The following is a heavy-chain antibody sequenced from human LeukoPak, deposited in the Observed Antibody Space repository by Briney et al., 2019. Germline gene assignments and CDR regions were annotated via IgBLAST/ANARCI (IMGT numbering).Heavy chain of an antibody. J-gene: IGHJ6*02. CDR3: ARGTYYYYGMDV. Sequence: SETLSLTCTVSGGSDSSGGYYWSWIRQPPGKGLEWIGYIHYSGSTKYNPSLKSRVTISVDTSKNQFSLKLSSVTAADTAVYYCARGTYYYYGMDVWGQGTTVTVSS. CDR2: IHYSGST. V-gene: IGHV4-61*08. CDR1: GGSDSSGGYY.